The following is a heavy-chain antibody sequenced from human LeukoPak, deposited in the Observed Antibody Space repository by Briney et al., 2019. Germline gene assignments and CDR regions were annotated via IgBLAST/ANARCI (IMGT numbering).Heavy chain of an antibody. CDR2: IIPIFGTA. CDR3: ARFIGGNRRYFDY. D-gene: IGHD4-23*01. CDR1: GGTFSSYA. Sequence: SVKVSCKASGGTFSSYAISWVRQAPGQGLEWMGGIIPIFGTANYAQKFQGRVTIPTDESTSTAYMELSSLRSEDTAVYYCARFIGGNRRYFDYWGQGTLVTVSS. J-gene: IGHJ4*02. V-gene: IGHV1-69*05.